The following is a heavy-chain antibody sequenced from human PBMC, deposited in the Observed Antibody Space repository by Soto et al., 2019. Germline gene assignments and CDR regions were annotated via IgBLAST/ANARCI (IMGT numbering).Heavy chain of an antibody. CDR2: IYYSGST. J-gene: IGHJ6*02. CDR3: ASSSWDYYYGMDV. CDR1: GGSISSYY. Sequence: SETLSLTCTVSGGSISSYYWSWIRQPPGKGLEWIGYIYYSGSTNYNPSLKSRVTISVDTSKNQFSLKLSSVTAADTAVYYCASSSWDYYYGMDVWGQGTTVTVSS. D-gene: IGHD6-13*01. V-gene: IGHV4-59*01.